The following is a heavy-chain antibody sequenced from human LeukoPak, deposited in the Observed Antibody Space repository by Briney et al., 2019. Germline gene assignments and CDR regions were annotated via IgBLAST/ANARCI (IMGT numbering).Heavy chain of an antibody. V-gene: IGHV3-9*01. J-gene: IGHJ3*02. CDR2: ISWNSGSI. Sequence: PGGSLRLSCAASGFTFDDYAMHWVRQAPGKGLEWVSSISWNSGSIGYADSVKGRFTTSRDNSKNILSLQMTSLTAADTALYYCAKDRGRDGDNGGAFDIWGHGTMVIVSA. CDR1: GFTFDDYA. D-gene: IGHD5-24*01. CDR3: AKDRGRDGDNGGAFDI.